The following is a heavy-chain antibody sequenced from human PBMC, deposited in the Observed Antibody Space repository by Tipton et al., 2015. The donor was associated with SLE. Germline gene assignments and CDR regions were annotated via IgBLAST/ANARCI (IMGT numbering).Heavy chain of an antibody. V-gene: IGHV1-8*01. CDR3: ARTTYYGSADF. D-gene: IGHD3-10*01. CDR2: MNPNSGNT. Sequence: QSGAEVKKPGASVKVSCKASGYTFTDYDINWVRQATGQGLEWMGWMNPNSGNTAYAQKFQGRVTMTMSTSISTAYMELRSLKSEDTAVYYCARTTYYGSADFWGRGTLVTVSS. CDR1: GYTFTDYD. J-gene: IGHJ4*02.